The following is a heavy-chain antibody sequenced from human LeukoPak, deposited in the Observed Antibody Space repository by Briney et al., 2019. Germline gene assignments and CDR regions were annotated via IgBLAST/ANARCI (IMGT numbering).Heavy chain of an antibody. CDR1: GFTFSVAW. Sequence: GGSLRLSCAASGFTFSVAWMSWVRQAPGKGLEWVGRIKSKTDGGTTDYAAPVKGRFTISRDDSKNTLYLQMNSLKTEDTAVYYCTTEYYGSGTQKSSYWGQGTLVTVSS. CDR2: IKSKTDGGTT. J-gene: IGHJ4*02. V-gene: IGHV3-15*01. CDR3: TTEYYGSGTQKSSY. D-gene: IGHD3-10*01.